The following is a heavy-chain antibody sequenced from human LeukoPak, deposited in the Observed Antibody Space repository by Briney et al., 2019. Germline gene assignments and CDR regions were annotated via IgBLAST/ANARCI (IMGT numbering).Heavy chain of an antibody. Sequence: SETLSLTCAVHDGSFTSIYWSWIRQPPGRGLEWIGEITHSGSTNYNPSLKSRVTIPLDTSKNQFSLKLSSVAAADAAVYYCARYTMAAAPRFDNWGQGTLVAVSS. D-gene: IGHD3-10*01. CDR1: DGSFTSIY. V-gene: IGHV4-34*01. CDR2: ITHSGST. J-gene: IGHJ4*02. CDR3: ARYTMAAAPRFDN.